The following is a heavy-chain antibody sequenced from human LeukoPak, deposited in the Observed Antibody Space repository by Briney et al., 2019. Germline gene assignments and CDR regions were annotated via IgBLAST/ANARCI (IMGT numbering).Heavy chain of an antibody. CDR2: IEQEGSEK. CDR1: GFTFSSYW. V-gene: IGHV3-7*03. CDR3: ARRGRIFGVVIIGFFDY. D-gene: IGHD3-3*01. Sequence: GGSLRLSCAASGFTFSSYWMSWVRQAPGKGLEWVANIEQEGSEKNYVDPVKGRFTNSRDNAKNSLYLQMNSLRAESAAVYYCARRGRIFGVVIIGFFDYWGQGTLVTVSS. J-gene: IGHJ4*02.